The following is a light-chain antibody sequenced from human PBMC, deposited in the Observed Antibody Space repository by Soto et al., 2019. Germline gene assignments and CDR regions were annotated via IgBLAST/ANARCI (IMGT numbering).Light chain of an antibody. CDR1: QVISSW. CDR3: QQASSFPLT. Sequence: IQMTQSPSSVSASVGDSVTITCRASQVISSWLAWYQVKPGKAPNLLIYGASNRESGVPSRFSASESGTLFTLTINSLQPEDFATYYCQQASSFPLTFGGGTTVEI. V-gene: IGKV1-12*01. J-gene: IGKJ4*01. CDR2: GAS.